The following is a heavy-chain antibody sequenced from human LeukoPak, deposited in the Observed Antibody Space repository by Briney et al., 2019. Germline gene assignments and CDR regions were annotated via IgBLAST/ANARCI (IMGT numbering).Heavy chain of an antibody. J-gene: IGHJ4*02. CDR2: IKNDGITT. V-gene: IGHV3-74*01. CDR3: VRDVGYSAYD. Sequence: GGSLRLSCAASGFTFRTSWMHWVRQAPGQGLVWVSLIKNDGITTTYADSVKGRFTISRDNAMNTVFLQMNSLRAEDTAVYYCVRDVGYSAYDWGQGTLVTVSS. CDR1: GFTFRTSW. D-gene: IGHD5-12*01.